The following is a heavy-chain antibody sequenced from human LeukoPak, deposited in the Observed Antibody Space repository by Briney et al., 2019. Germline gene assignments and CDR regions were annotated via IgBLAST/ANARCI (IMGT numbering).Heavy chain of an antibody. Sequence: SETLSLTCTVSGGSISSYYWSWIRQPPGKGLEWIGYIFDRGGTSYNPSLKSRILFSVDTSQNQFSLKLNSVTAADTAVYYCARAGLSGKRYYYDSSGYLDFDYWGQGTLVTVSS. J-gene: IGHJ4*02. CDR3: ARAGLSGKRYYYDSSGYLDFDY. CDR2: IFDRGGT. CDR1: GGSISSYY. D-gene: IGHD3-22*01. V-gene: IGHV4-4*09.